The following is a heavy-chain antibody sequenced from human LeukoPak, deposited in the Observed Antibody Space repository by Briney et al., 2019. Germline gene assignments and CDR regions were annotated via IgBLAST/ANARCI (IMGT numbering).Heavy chain of an antibody. CDR3: ARVVPPTDYGSGSYFWDPYYFDY. J-gene: IGHJ4*02. V-gene: IGHV3-23*01. Sequence: PGGSLRLSCAASGFTFSSYAMNWARQAPGKGLEWVSSISGSGGTTYYAGSVKGRFTISRDNSKNTLFLQMNSLRADDTAIYYCARVVPPTDYGSGSYFWDPYYFDYWGQGTLVTVSS. D-gene: IGHD3-10*01. CDR1: GFTFSSYA. CDR2: ISGSGGTT.